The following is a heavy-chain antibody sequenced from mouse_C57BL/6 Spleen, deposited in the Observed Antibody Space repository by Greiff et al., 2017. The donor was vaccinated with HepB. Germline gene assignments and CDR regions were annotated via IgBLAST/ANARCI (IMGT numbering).Heavy chain of an antibody. V-gene: IGHV5-6*02. CDR2: ISSGGSYT. CDR3: ARRGELYYYAMDY. Sequence: EVKLMESGGDLVKPGGSLKLSCAASGFTFSSYGMSWVRQTPDKRLEWVATISSGGSYTYYPDSVKGRFTISRDNAKNTLYLQMSSLKSEDTAMYYCARRGELYYYAMDYWGQGTSVTVSS. J-gene: IGHJ4*01. CDR1: GFTFSSYG.